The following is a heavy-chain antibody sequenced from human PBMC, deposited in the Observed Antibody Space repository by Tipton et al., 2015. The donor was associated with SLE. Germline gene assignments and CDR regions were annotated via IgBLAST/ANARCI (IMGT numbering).Heavy chain of an antibody. CDR1: GYTFTGHY. CDR2: INPNSGGT. V-gene: IGHV1-2*06. J-gene: IGHJ5*02. Sequence: QLVQSGAEVKKPGASVKVSCKASGYTFTGHYMHWVRQAPGQGLEWMGRINPNSGGTNYAQKFQGRVTMTRDTSISTAYMELSRLRSDDTAVYYCASARPDVRSNWDRWFDPWGQGTLVTVSS. CDR3: ASARPDVRSNWDRWFDP. D-gene: IGHD1-1*01.